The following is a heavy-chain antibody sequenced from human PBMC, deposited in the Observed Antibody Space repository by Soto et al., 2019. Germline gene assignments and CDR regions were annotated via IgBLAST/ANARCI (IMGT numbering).Heavy chain of an antibody. J-gene: IGHJ1*01. D-gene: IGHD2-15*01. CDR3: TKGATPLRRAIGK. Sequence: EVQLLESGGALVQPGGSLRLSCAASGFSFSSYGMTWVRQAPGKGLEWVSVISGSGGSTYYADSVKGPFTISRDNSKKPRLWHMSRVRVEAMTMYFCTKGATPLRRAIGKWAQGPLATLSS. CDR1: GFSFSSYG. CDR2: ISGSGGST. V-gene: IGHV3-23*01.